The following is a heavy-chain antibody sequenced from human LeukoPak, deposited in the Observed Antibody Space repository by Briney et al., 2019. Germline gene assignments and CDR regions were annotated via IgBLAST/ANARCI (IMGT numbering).Heavy chain of an antibody. J-gene: IGHJ4*02. Sequence: GGALRLSCAASGFTFSSYAMSWVRPAPGRGREWVSAISGSGGSTYYADSVKGRFTISRDNSKNTLYLQMNSLRAEDTAVYYCAKGARRITMVRPFDYWGQGTLVTVSS. V-gene: IGHV3-23*01. CDR3: AKGARRITMVRPFDY. CDR1: GFTFSSYA. CDR2: ISGSGGST. D-gene: IGHD3-10*01.